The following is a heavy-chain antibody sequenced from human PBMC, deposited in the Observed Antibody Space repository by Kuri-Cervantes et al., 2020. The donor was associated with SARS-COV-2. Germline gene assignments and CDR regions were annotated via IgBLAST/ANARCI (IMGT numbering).Heavy chain of an antibody. V-gene: IGHV3-48*03. CDR3: ARETRDSSGYYRLSLDY. CDR2: ISSSGSTI. J-gene: IGHJ4*02. Sequence: GGSLRLSCAASGFTFSSYEMNWVRQAPGKGLEWVSYISSSGSTIYYADSVKGRFTISRDNAKNSLYLRMNSLRAEDTAVYYCARETRDSSGYYRLSLDYWGQGTLVTVSS. D-gene: IGHD3-22*01. CDR1: GFTFSSYE.